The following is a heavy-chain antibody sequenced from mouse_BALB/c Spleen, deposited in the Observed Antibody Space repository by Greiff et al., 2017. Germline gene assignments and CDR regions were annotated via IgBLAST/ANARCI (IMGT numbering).Heavy chain of an antibody. J-gene: IGHJ2*01. Sequence: EVQGVESGGGLVQPGGSLKLSCAASGFTFSSYTMSWVRQTPEKRLEWVAYISNGGGSTYYPDTVKGRFTISRDNAKNTLYLQMSSLKSEDTAMYYCARHGDGNYFDYWGQGTTLTVSS. CDR2: ISNGGGST. CDR3: ARHGDGNYFDY. V-gene: IGHV5-12-2*01. CDR1: GFTFSSYT. D-gene: IGHD2-1*01.